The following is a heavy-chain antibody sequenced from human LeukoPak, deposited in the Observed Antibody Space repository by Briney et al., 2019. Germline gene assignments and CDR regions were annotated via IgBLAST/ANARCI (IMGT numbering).Heavy chain of an antibody. J-gene: IGHJ4*02. V-gene: IGHV1-58*02. CDR2: IVVGSGNT. D-gene: IGHD6-6*01. CDR1: GFTFTSSA. CDR3: AAEVSEGQLVPRVGY. Sequence: SVKVSCKASGFTFTSSAMQWVRRARGQRLEWIGWIVVGSGNTNYAQKFQERVTITRDMSTSTAYMELSSLRSEDTAVYYCAAEVSEGQLVPRVGYWGQGTLVTVSS.